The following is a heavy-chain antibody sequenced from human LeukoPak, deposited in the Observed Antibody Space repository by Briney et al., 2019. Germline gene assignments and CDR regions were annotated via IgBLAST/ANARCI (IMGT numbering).Heavy chain of an antibody. V-gene: IGHV3-74*01. CDR1: GFTFSSSW. CDR3: ARENSVIAVAETGGYFDY. D-gene: IGHD6-19*01. Sequence: QSGGSLRLSCAASGFTFSSSWMHWVRQAPGKGLVWVPRVDGDGSSTTYADSVKGRFTISRDNAKNTLYLQMNSLRAEDTAVYYCARENSVIAVAETGGYFDYWGQGTLVTVSS. CDR2: VDGDGSST. J-gene: IGHJ4*02.